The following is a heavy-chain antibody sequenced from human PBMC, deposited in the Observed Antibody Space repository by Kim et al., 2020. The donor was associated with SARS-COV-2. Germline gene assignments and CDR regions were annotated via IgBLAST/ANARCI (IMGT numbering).Heavy chain of an antibody. J-gene: IGHJ2*01. Sequence: GGSLRLSCAASGFTFDDYAMHWVRQAPGKGLEWVSGISWNSGSIGYADSATGRFTISRDNAKNSLYLQMNSLRAEDTALYYCAKASGYSSSWFTGYFDL. D-gene: IGHD6-13*01. CDR2: ISWNSGSI. V-gene: IGHV3-9*01. CDR3: AKASGYSSSWFTGYFDL. CDR1: GFTFDDYA.